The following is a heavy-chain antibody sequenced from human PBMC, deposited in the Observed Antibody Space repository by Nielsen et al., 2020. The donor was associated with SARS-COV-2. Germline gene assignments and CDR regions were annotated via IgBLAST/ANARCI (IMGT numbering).Heavy chain of an antibody. CDR1: GFTFSDPY. CDR2: IKNRANSYTT. J-gene: IGHJ4*02. Sequence: GESLKISCAASGFTFSDPYMDWVRQAPGKGLEWVGRIKNRANSYTTEYAASVRGRFTMSRDDSTNSLYLQMNSLRAEDTAVYYCARDLRLGEPHFDYWGQGTLVTVSS. D-gene: IGHD3-16*01. V-gene: IGHV3-72*01. CDR3: ARDLRLGEPHFDY.